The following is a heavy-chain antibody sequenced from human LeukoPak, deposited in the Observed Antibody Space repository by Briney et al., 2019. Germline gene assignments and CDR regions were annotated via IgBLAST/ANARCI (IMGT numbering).Heavy chain of an antibody. Sequence: GESLKISCKGSGYSFTSNWIGWVRQMPGKGLEWMGILYPGDSDTRYSPSFQGQVTISVDKSISTAYLQWSSLKASDTAMYYCARRSEGSSSSLGYWGQGTLVTVS. CDR2: LYPGDSDT. V-gene: IGHV5-51*01. CDR3: ARRSEGSSSSLGY. J-gene: IGHJ4*02. D-gene: IGHD6-6*01. CDR1: GYSFTSNW.